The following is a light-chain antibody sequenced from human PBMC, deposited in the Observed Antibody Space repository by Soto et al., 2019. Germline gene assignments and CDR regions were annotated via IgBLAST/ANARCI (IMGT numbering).Light chain of an antibody. J-gene: IGLJ1*01. CDR2: EVT. CDR3: SSYTISNTLPFV. Sequence: QSALAQPASVSGSPGQSITISCIGPRCAVGGYNYVSWYQQYPGKSPKLLIYEVTHRPSGVSNRFSGSKSGNTASLTISGLQAEDEADYYCSSYTISNTLPFVFGTGTKVTV. V-gene: IGLV2-14*01. CDR1: RCAVGGYNY.